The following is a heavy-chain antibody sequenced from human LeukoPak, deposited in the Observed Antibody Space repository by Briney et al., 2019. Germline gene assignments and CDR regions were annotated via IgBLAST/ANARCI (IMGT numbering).Heavy chain of an antibody. CDR2: IGSVSSPI. CDR3: ARVVLRNSVVTALFDY. V-gene: IGHV3-48*04. D-gene: IGHD2-21*02. Sequence: GGSLRLSCAASGLTFSSDAMTWVRQAPGKGLEWIAYIGSVSSPIFYANSVKGRFTISRDNAKNSLYLQINSLRAEDTAVYYCARVVLRNSVVTALFDYWGQGTQVAVSS. J-gene: IGHJ4*02. CDR1: GLTFSSDA.